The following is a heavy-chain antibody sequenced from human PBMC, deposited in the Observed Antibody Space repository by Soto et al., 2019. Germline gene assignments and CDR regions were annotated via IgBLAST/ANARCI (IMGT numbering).Heavy chain of an antibody. J-gene: IGHJ4*02. CDR3: ARNFAPQGQYNFDY. V-gene: IGHV3-33*01. CDR1: GFTITYYG. CDR2: LSSDGISA. Sequence: QVQLVESGGGVVQPGGSLRLSCAASGFTITYYGMHWVRQAPGKGLEWVAALSSDGISAHYADSVKGRFSVSRDNIKNSMFLQISSLKGEDTAVYFCARNFAPQGQYNFDYWGQGTLVTVSS. D-gene: IGHD5-18*01.